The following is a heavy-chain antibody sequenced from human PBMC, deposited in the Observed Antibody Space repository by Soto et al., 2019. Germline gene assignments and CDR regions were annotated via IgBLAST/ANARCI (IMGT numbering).Heavy chain of an antibody. V-gene: IGHV3-73*02. J-gene: IGHJ4*02. CDR1: GFTFSGSS. Sequence: EVQLVESGGGLVQPGGSLKLSCAASGFTFSGSSVHWVRQASGKGLEWVGRIRNKANSYATAYAASVRGRFTISRDDSKNTAFRQMNSLNTEDTAVYYCISHSPEDMIRTWGQGTLVTVSS. CDR3: ISHSPEDMIRT. D-gene: IGHD2-15*01. CDR2: IRNKANSYAT.